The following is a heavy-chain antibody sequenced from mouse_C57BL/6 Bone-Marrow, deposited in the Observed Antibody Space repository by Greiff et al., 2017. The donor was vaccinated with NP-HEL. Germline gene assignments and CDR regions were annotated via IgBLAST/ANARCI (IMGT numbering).Heavy chain of an antibody. CDR1: GYTFTDYY. D-gene: IGHD1-1*01. CDR2: IYPGSGNT. J-gene: IGHJ4*01. Sequence: QVQLQQSGAELVRPGASVKLSCKASGYTFTDYYINWVKQRPGQGLEWIARIYPGSGNTYYNEKFKGKATLTAEKSSSTAYMQLSSLTSEDSAVYFCARSHYGSRYAMDYWGQGTSVTVSS. CDR3: ARSHYGSRYAMDY. V-gene: IGHV1-76*01.